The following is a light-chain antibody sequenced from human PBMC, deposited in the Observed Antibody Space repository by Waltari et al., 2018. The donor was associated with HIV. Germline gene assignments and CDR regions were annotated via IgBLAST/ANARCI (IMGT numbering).Light chain of an antibody. V-gene: IGLV1-51*01. CDR2: DNN. Sequence: QSVLTQPPSVSAAPGQKVTISCSRSNSNIGNDYVSRYQHLPGAAPKLLIYDNNQRPSGISDRFSGSNSGSSATLDITGLQTGDEADYYCGTWDRRLSGAVFGGGTRLTVL. J-gene: IGLJ3*02. CDR1: NSNIGNDY. CDR3: GTWDRRLSGAV.